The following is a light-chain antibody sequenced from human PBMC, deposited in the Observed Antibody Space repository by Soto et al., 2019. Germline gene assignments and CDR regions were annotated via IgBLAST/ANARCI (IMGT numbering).Light chain of an antibody. CDR1: QGISSY. J-gene: IGKJ1*01. Sequence: AIRMTQSPSSLSASTGDRVTITCRASQGISSYLAWYQQKPGKAPKLLIYAASTLQSGVPSRFSGSGSGTEFTLTISSLQPEDFATYYCLQHNSYPWTFDQGTKVEIK. V-gene: IGKV1-8*01. CDR3: LQHNSYPWT. CDR2: AAS.